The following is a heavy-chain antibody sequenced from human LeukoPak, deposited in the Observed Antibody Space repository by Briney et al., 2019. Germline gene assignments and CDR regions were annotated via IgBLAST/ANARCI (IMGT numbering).Heavy chain of an antibody. CDR2: IYSSVSA. J-gene: IGHJ6*03. Sequence: SETKSLNCNFSSDSMTYIFWSWIRQPAGKGLEWIGRIYSSVSAHYNPSLKSRVTMSVDTSKNQFSLNLSSVSAADTAVYYCARESMYDYGDGNSFFYYLDVWGQGTTVTVSS. D-gene: IGHD4-17*01. CDR3: ARESMYDYGDGNSFFYYLDV. CDR1: SDSMTYIF. V-gene: IGHV4-4*07.